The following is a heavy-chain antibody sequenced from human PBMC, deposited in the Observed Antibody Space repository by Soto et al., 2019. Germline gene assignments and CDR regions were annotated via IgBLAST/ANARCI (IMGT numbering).Heavy chain of an antibody. V-gene: IGHV3-30-3*01. CDR1: GFMFSSYA. Sequence: GGSLILSCAASGFMFSSYAMHWVRQAPGKGLEWVAVISYDGSNEYYADSVKGRFTISRDNSKNTLYLQMNSLRADDTAVYYCARDPAITMIQPDAFDIWGQGTMVTVSS. D-gene: IGHD3-22*01. J-gene: IGHJ3*02. CDR2: ISYDGSNE. CDR3: ARDPAITMIQPDAFDI.